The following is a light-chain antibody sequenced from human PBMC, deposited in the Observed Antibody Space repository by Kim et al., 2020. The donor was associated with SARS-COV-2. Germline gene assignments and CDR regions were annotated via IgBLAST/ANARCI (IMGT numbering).Light chain of an antibody. V-gene: IGKV1-17*01. CDR1: QDIRND. J-gene: IGKJ5*01. CDR2: GAS. Sequence: ASVGDRVTITCRASQDIRNDLGWYQHNPGRAPKRLIYGASSLQSGVPSRFSGSGSGTECTLTISSLQPEDFATYFCLQHNTYPITFGQGTRLEIK. CDR3: LQHNTYPIT.